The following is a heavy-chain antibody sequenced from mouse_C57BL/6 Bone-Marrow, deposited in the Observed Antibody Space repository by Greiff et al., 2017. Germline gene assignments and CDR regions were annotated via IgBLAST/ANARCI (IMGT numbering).Heavy chain of an antibody. CDR2: ISDGGSYT. V-gene: IGHV5-4*03. D-gene: IGHD1-1*01. CDR1: GFTFSSYA. Sequence: DVMLVESGGGLVKPGGSLKLSCAASGFTFSSYAMSWVRQTPEKRLEWVATISDGGSYTYYPDNVKGRFTISRDNAKNNLYLQMSHLKSEDTAMYYCARGGYYYGSSFYYAMDYWGQGTSVTVSS. J-gene: IGHJ4*01. CDR3: ARGGYYYGSSFYYAMDY.